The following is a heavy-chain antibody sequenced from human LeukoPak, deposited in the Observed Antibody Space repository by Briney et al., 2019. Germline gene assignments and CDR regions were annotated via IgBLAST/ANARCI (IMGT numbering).Heavy chain of an antibody. V-gene: IGHV4-39*07. J-gene: IGHJ4*02. CDR3: ARDHEYSSSAHDY. CDR1: GGSISTSNYY. Sequence: SETLSLTCTVSGGSISTSNYYWGWIRQPPGKGLEWIGNIFYSGSTYYSPSLKSRVTISLDTSRNQFSLKLTSVTAADTAVYYCARDHEYSSSAHDYWGQGTLVTVSS. D-gene: IGHD6-6*01. CDR2: IFYSGST.